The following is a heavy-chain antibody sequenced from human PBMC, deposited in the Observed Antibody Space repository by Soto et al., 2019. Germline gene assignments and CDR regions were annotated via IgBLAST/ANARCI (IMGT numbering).Heavy chain of an antibody. J-gene: IGHJ4*02. CDR1: GDTFNFYS. CDR2: INPILSIS. D-gene: IGHD3-10*01. CDR3: ASSYGSGYRAFDS. V-gene: IGHV1-69*02. Sequence: QVQLVQSGAEVKKPGSSVRVSCKASGDTFNFYSINWVRQAPGLGLAWMGRINPILSISNYAQRFPGRVTMTADKSTSTAYMELSSLRSEDTAMYYCASSYGSGYRAFDSWGQGALVTVSS.